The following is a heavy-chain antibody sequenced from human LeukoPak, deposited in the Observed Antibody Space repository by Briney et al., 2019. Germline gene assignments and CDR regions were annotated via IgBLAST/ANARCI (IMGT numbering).Heavy chain of an antibody. CDR1: GFTFSNYA. J-gene: IGHJ4*02. Sequence: GGSLRLSCAASGFTFSNYAMTWVRQAPGKGLEWVSTITGSGYDAYYADSVKGPFSISRDNSKNMLYLHMDSLRAEDTAVYYCAKGATGLRIVGDDWGQGTLVTVSS. CDR3: AKGATGLRIVGDD. CDR2: ITGSGYDA. D-gene: IGHD2-15*01. V-gene: IGHV3-23*01.